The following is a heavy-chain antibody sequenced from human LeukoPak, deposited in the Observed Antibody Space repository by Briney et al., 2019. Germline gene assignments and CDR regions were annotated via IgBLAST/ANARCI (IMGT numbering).Heavy chain of an antibody. CDR1: GYTFTGYY. V-gene: IGHV1-2*02. J-gene: IGHJ4*02. CDR2: INPNSGGT. CDR3: ALLFDYSNLPRVQQFDY. Sequence: ASVKVSCKASGYTFTGYYMHWVRQAPGQGLEWMGWINPNSGGTNYAQKFQGRVTMTRDTSISTAYMELSRLRSDDTAVYYCALLFDYSNLPRVQQFDYWGQGTLVTVSS. D-gene: IGHD4-11*01.